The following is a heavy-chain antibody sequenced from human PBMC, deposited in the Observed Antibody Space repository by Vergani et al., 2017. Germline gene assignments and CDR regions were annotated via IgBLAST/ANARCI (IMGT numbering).Heavy chain of an antibody. CDR1: GYSFTSYW. CDR3: ARAQGGQEVTYSSSWYYEYFQH. J-gene: IGHJ1*01. D-gene: IGHD6-13*01. V-gene: IGHV5-51*01. CDR2: IYPGDSDT. Sequence: EVQLVQSGAEVKKPGESLKISCKGSGYSFTSYWIGWVRQMPGKGLEWMGIIYPGDSDTRYSPSFQGQVTISADKPISTAYLQWSRRKASDTAMYYCARAQGGQEVTYSSSWYYEYFQHWGQGALVTVSS.